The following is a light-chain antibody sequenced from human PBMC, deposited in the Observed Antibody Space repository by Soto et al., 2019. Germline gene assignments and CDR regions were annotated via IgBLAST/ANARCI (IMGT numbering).Light chain of an antibody. CDR1: NIGGKT. Sequence: SYELTQPPSVSVAPGKTASITCGGNNIGGKTVHWFQQKPGQAPVVVLYHDTHRPSGIPERFSGSNSGNTATLTISRVEAGDEADYYCHVWDSSRDHVVFGGGTKLTVL. V-gene: IGLV3-21*04. J-gene: IGLJ3*02. CDR2: HDT. CDR3: HVWDSSRDHVV.